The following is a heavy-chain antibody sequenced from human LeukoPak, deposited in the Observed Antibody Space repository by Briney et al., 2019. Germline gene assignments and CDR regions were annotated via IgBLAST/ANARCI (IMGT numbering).Heavy chain of an antibody. D-gene: IGHD2-2*01. CDR1: GRSFSVYY. CDR2: INHSGST. V-gene: IGHV4-34*01. CDR3: ARAGPYCSSTSCYPSWFDP. Sequence: PSESLSLTCPVDGRSFSVYYWGWVRQPPGEGLEWIGEINHSGSTNYNPSLKSPVTISVDTSKNQCSLKLSSVTAADTAVYYCARAGPYCSSTSCYPSWFDPWGQGTLVTVSS. J-gene: IGHJ5*02.